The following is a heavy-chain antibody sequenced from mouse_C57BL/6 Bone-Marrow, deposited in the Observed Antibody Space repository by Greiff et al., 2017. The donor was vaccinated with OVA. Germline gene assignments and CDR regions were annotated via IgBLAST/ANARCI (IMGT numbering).Heavy chain of an antibody. D-gene: IGHD2-5*01. J-gene: IGHJ3*01. CDR2: IRNKANNHAT. CDR3: TRHYSNTWFAY. Sequence: EVQVVESGGGLVQPGGSMKLSCAASGFTFSDAWMDWVRQSPEKGLEWVAEIRNKANNHATYYAESVKGRFTISRDDSKSSVYLQMNSLRAEDTGIYYCTRHYSNTWFAYWGQGTLVTVSA. V-gene: IGHV6-6*01. CDR1: GFTFSDAW.